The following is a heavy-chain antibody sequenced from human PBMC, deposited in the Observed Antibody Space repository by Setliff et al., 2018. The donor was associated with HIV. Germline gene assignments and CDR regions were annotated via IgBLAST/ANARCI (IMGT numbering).Heavy chain of an antibody. CDR3: VKGYNAYDSGADPDY. V-gene: IGHV3-30*02. D-gene: IGHD5-12*01. CDR1: EFPFSTYG. J-gene: IGHJ4*02. CDR2: IRYDGSDK. Sequence: PGGSLRLSCAASEFPFSTYGMHWVRQAPGKGLEWVAFIRYDGSDKYYAKSVKGRFTISRDNSKNTLYLQMNSLGPEDTAVYYCVKGYNAYDSGADPDYWGQGTLVTVSS.